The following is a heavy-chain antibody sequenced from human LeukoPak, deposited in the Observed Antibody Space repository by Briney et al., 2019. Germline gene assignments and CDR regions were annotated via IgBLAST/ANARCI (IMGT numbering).Heavy chain of an antibody. Sequence: ASVTVSCKASGYSFTAYGITWMRQTPGQGLEWMGIINPSGGSTSYAQKFQGRVTMTRDTSTSTVYMELSSLRSEDTAVYYCARDPSPDSSGYYPDDYWGQGTLVTVSS. J-gene: IGHJ4*02. CDR2: INPSGGST. V-gene: IGHV1-46*01. CDR3: ARDPSPDSSGYYPDDY. CDR1: GYSFTAYG. D-gene: IGHD3-22*01.